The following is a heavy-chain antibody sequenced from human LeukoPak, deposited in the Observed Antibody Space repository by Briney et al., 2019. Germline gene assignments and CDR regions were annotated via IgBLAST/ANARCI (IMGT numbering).Heavy chain of an antibody. V-gene: IGHV3-74*01. D-gene: IGHD2/OR15-2a*01. CDR1: GFTFSSYW. CDR3: GRGPPFDQAIDY. Sequence: GGSLRLSCAASGFTFSSYWMHWVRQAPGKGLVWVSRINTDGSSTTYADSVKGRFTISRDNAKNTLYLQMDSLRAEDTAVYYCGRGPPFDQAIDYWGQGTLVTVSS. CDR2: INTDGSST. J-gene: IGHJ4*02.